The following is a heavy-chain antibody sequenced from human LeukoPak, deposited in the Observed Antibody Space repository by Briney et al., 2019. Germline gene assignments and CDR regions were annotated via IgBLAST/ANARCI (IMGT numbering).Heavy chain of an antibody. CDR1: GYTFTSYG. D-gene: IGHD3-10*01. Sequence: ASVKVSCKASGYTFTSYGISWVRQAPGQGLEWMGWISAYNGNTNYAQKLQGRVTMTTDTSTNTAYMELRSLRSDDTAVYYCARATGLLWFGELLDPVDYWGQGTLVTVSS. CDR2: ISAYNGNT. J-gene: IGHJ4*02. V-gene: IGHV1-18*01. CDR3: ARATGLLWFGELLDPVDY.